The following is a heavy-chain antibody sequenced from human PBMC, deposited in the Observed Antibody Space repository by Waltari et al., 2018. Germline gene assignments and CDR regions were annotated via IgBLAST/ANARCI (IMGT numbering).Heavy chain of an antibody. CDR1: GVPFSGYY. CDR3: VRLEDCTGPGGNCYSADSFAMDV. V-gene: IGHV4-34*02. CDR2: INHTGNI. J-gene: IGHJ6*02. Sequence: QVQLQQWGAGQLQPSETLSLTCAVYGVPFSGYYWGWLLRPPGKGLEWIGEINHTGNIKRNPSLRSRLTMLIDTSKSQFALKLNSVTAADTGVYYCVRLEDCTGPGGNCYSADSFAMDVWGQGTMVTVSS. D-gene: IGHD2-15*01.